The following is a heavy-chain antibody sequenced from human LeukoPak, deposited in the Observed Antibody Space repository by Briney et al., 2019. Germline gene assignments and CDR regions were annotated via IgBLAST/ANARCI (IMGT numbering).Heavy chain of an antibody. D-gene: IGHD3-10*01. CDR3: ARNDYGSGSYRNYYYYMDV. CDR2: IYYSGST. Sequence: SETLSLTCTVSGGSISSSSYYWGWIRQPPGKGLEWIGSIYYSGSTYYNPSLKSRVTISVDTSKNQFSLKLSSVTAADTAVYYCARNDYGSGSYRNYYYYMDVWGKGTTVTISS. J-gene: IGHJ6*03. CDR1: GGSISSSSYY. V-gene: IGHV4-39*01.